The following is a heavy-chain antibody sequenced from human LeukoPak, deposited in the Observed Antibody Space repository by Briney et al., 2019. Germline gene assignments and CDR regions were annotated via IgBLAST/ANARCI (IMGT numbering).Heavy chain of an antibody. J-gene: IGHJ4*02. D-gene: IGHD5-18*01. Sequence: SETLSLTCTVSGVSISSSSYYWGWIRQPPGTGLEWIGSIYYSGTTYYNPSLKSRITISVDTSKNQFSLKVSSGTATDTAVYYCASLAAPGYSYGRFDYWGQGTLVTVSS. CDR3: ASLAAPGYSYGRFDY. CDR2: IYYSGTT. V-gene: IGHV4-39*01. CDR1: GVSISSSSYY.